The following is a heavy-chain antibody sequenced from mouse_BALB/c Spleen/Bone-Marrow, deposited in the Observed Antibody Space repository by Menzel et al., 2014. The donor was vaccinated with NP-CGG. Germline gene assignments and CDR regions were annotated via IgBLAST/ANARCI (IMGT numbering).Heavy chain of an antibody. D-gene: IGHD1-1*01. V-gene: IGHV14-3*02. CDR2: IDPANGNT. CDR1: GFNIKDTY. J-gene: IGHJ2*01. CDR3: ARYYYGSSLFDY. Sequence: VHVKQSGAELVKPGASVKLSCTASGFNIKDTYMHWVKQRPEQGLEWIGRIDPANGNTKYDPKFQGKATITADTSSNTAYLQLSSLTSEDTAVYYCARYYYGSSLFDYWGQGTTLTASS.